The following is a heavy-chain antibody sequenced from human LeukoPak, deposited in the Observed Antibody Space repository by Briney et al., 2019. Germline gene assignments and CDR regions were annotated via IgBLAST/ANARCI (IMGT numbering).Heavy chain of an antibody. CDR2: ISGSGGST. Sequence: GGSLRLSCTVSGFTVSSNSMSWVRQAPGKGLEWVSAISGSGGSTYYADSVKGRFTISRDNSKNTLYLQMNSLRAEDTAVYYCAKDARGDFDWLLPYYFDYWGQGTLVTVSS. V-gene: IGHV3-23*01. D-gene: IGHD3-9*01. CDR1: GFTVSSNS. CDR3: AKDARGDFDWLLPYYFDY. J-gene: IGHJ4*02.